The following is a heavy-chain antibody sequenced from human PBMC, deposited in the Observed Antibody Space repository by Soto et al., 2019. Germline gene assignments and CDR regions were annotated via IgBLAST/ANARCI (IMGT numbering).Heavy chain of an antibody. Sequence: PSETLSLTCAVSGGSISSSNWWSWVRQPPGKGLEWIGEIYHSGSTNYNPSLKSRVTISVDKSKNQFSLKLSSVTAADTAVYYCATTAHTAMVTYWFDTWGQGTLVTVSS. CDR2: IYHSGST. CDR1: GGSISSSNW. V-gene: IGHV4-4*02. CDR3: ATTAHTAMVTYWFDT. D-gene: IGHD5-18*01. J-gene: IGHJ5*02.